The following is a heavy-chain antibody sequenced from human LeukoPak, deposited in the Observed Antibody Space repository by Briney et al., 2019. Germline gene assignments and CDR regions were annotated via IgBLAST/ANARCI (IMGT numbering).Heavy chain of an antibody. CDR3: AREGRGFPRAAGSDY. CDR2: ISSSGSTI. D-gene: IGHD3-10*01. CDR1: GFTFSSYE. J-gene: IGHJ4*02. V-gene: IGHV3-48*03. Sequence: PGGSLRLSCAASGFTFSSYEMNWVRQAPGKGLEWVSYISSSGSTIYYADSVKGRFTISRDNAKNSLYLQMNSLRAEDTAVYYCAREGRGFPRAAGSDYWGQGTLVTVSS.